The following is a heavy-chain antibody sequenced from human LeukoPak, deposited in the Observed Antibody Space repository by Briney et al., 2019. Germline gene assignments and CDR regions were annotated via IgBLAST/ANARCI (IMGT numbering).Heavy chain of an antibody. Sequence: EASVKVSCKASGYTFTGYYMHWVRQAPGQGLEWMGWINPNSGGSNYAQKFQGWVTMTRDTSISTAYMELSRLRSDDTAVYYCATLGGSGSFDYWGQGTLVTVSS. CDR3: ATLGGSGSFDY. J-gene: IGHJ4*02. D-gene: IGHD3-10*01. CDR2: INPNSGGS. CDR1: GYTFTGYY. V-gene: IGHV1-2*04.